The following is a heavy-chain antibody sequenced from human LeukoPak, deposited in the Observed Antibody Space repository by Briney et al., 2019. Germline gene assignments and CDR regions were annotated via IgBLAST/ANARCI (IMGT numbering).Heavy chain of an antibody. V-gene: IGHV4-4*09. Sequence: SETLSLTCSVSGDSISGFFWTWIRQSPGKGLEWIGYINNNGGSNYIPSYNPSLKSRVTISVETSKNQFSLKLSSVTAADTAVYFCARRRPPFMPDSTDYPHAFDMWGQGTRVTVSS. CDR3: ARRRPPFMPDSTDYPHAFDM. J-gene: IGHJ3*02. CDR1: GDSISGFF. D-gene: IGHD2-2*01. CDR2: INNNGGS.